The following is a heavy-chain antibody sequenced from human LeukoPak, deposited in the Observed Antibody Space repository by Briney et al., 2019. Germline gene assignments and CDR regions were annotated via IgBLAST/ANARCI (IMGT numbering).Heavy chain of an antibody. CDR3: AKLLSGYCSRTSCLNWFDT. CDR1: VFTLSSYW. J-gene: IGHJ5*02. CDR2: ISGSDGST. D-gene: IGHD2-2*01. Sequence: GGSLRLSCTASVFTLSSYWMHCVREAPGKGLEWVSAISGSDGSTCYADSVKGRFTVSRDNSKNTLYLQMNSLRAEDTAVYYCAKLLSGYCSRTSCLNWFDTWGQGTLVTVSS. V-gene: IGHV3-23*01.